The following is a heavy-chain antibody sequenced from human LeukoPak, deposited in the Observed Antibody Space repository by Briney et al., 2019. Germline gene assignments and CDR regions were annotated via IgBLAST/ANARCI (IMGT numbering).Heavy chain of an antibody. Sequence: SQTLSLTCAISGDSVSSNSAAWNWIRQSPSRGLEWLGRTYYRSKWYNDYAVSVKSRITINPDTSKNQFSLQLNSVTPEDTAVYYCARVVPAAETYYYYYGMDVWGQGTTVTASS. J-gene: IGHJ6*02. D-gene: IGHD2-2*01. CDR2: TYYRSKWYN. CDR3: ARVVPAAETYYYYYGMDV. CDR1: GDSVSSNSAA. V-gene: IGHV6-1*01.